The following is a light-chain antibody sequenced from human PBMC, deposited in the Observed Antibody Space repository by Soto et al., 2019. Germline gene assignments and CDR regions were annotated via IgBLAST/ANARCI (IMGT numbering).Light chain of an antibody. CDR3: QQRSNWPPAT. Sequence: ELVLTQSPGTLSLSPGERATLSCRASQSLSSRNLAWYQQKPGQAPRLLIYDASNRATGIPARFSGSGSGTDFTLTISSLEPEDFAVYYCQQRSNWPPATFGQGTKVDIK. CDR2: DAS. J-gene: IGKJ1*01. CDR1: QSLSSRN. V-gene: IGKV3-11*01.